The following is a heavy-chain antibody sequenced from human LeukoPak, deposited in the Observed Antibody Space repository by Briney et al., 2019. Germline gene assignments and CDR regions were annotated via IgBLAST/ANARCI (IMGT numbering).Heavy chain of an antibody. V-gene: IGHV3-74*01. D-gene: IGHD1-26*01. J-gene: IGHJ5*02. CDR3: VRERIYYSDLAYKERENFDP. CDR1: GSTFSLYW. CDR2: LNEDGSSA. Sequence: GGSLRLSCAASGSTFSLYWMHWVRQGPGKGLMWVSRLNEDGSSANYADSVKGRFTMSRDNAKGKVFLEMRSLTVEDTAIYFCVRERIYYSDLAYKERENFDPWGRGTLVTVSS.